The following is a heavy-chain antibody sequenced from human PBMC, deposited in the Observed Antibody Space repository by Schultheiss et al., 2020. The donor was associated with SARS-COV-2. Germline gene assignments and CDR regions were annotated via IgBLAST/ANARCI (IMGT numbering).Heavy chain of an antibody. CDR2: ISSNGGST. CDR1: GFTFSSYA. CDR3: ARWDSSGYYLLDY. V-gene: IGHV3-64*01. D-gene: IGHD3-22*01. J-gene: IGHJ4*02. Sequence: GGSLRLSCAASGFTFSSYAMSWVRQAPGKGLEYVSAISSNGGSTYYANSVKGRFTISRDNAKNSLYLQMNSLRAEDTAVYYCARWDSSGYYLLDYWGQGTLVTVSS.